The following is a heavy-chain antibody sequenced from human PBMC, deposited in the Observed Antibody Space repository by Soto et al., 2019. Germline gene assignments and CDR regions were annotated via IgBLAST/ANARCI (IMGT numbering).Heavy chain of an antibody. J-gene: IGHJ4*02. V-gene: IGHV4-39*01. CDR3: GRRMEWLRLVSPLGY. CDR1: GGSISSSSYY. CDR2: IYYSGST. Sequence: SETLSLTCTVSGGSISSSSYYWGWIRQPPGKGLEWIGSIYYSGSTYYNPSLKSRVTISVDTSKNRFSLKLSSVTAADTAVYYCGRRMEWLRLVSPLGYWGQGTLGTVSS. D-gene: IGHD5-12*01.